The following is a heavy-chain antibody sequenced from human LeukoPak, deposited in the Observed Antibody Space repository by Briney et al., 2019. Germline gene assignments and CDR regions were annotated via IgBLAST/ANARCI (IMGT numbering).Heavy chain of an antibody. D-gene: IGHD1-26*01. CDR2: IFYSGST. CDR3: ARLGEPRDY. J-gene: IGHJ4*02. Sequence: PSETLSLTCTVSGGSVSSSSYYWGWIRQPPGKGLEWIGSIFYSGSTYYNPSLKSRVTISVDTSKNRFSLKLNSVTAADTAVYYCARLGEPRDYWGQGTLVSVSS. CDR1: GGSVSSSSYY. V-gene: IGHV4-39*01.